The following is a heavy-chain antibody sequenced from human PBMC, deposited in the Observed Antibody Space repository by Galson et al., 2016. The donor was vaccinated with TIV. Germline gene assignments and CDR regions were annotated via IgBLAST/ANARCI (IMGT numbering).Heavy chain of an antibody. CDR2: IYPGDSDT. J-gene: IGHJ6*03. CDR3: ARSPADPQYSYYYIDV. Sequence: QSGAEVKQSGESLKISCKASGDSFTTHWIGWVRQMPGKGLEWMGIIYPGDSDTRYSPSFQGQVTISADKSISTAYLQWSALRASDTAMYYCARSPADPQYSYYYIDVWGKGTTVTVSS. V-gene: IGHV5-51*03. CDR1: GDSFTTHW.